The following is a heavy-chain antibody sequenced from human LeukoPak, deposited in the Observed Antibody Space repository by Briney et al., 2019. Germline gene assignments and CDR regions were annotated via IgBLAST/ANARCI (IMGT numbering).Heavy chain of an antibody. Sequence: GGSLRLSCTASGFTFSSYEMNWVRQAPGKGLEWISYIHRGASAIYYADSVKGRFAISRDDAKNSLYLQMDSLRVEDTAIYYCARGHSDALFYWGQGTRVTVPS. J-gene: IGHJ4*02. D-gene: IGHD2-21*02. CDR1: GFTFSSYE. CDR2: IHRGASAI. V-gene: IGHV3-48*03. CDR3: ARGHSDALFY.